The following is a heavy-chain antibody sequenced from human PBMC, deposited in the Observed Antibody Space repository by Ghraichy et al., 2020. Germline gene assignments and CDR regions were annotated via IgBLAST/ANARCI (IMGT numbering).Heavy chain of an antibody. V-gene: IGHV3-30*18. CDR3: AKDSSGWYASLSYFYYGMDV. CDR2: ISYDGSKK. D-gene: IGHD6-19*01. J-gene: IGHJ6*02. Sequence: LSLTCAASGFTFSNFGMHWVRQAPCKGLEWVALISYDGSKKYYVDSVKGRFTISRDNSKNTLYLQMNSLRPEDTAIYYCAKDSSGWYASLSYFYYGMDVGGQGTTVTVSS. CDR1: GFTFSNFG.